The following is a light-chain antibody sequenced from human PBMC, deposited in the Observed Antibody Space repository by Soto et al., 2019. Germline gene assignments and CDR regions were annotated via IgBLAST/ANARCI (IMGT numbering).Light chain of an antibody. CDR2: AAS. CDR1: QSISSY. V-gene: IGKV1-39*01. Sequence: DIQMTQSPSSLSAYVGDRVTITCRASQSISSYLNWYQQKPGKAPKLLIYAASSLQSGVPSRFSGSGSGTDFTLTISSLQPEDFATYYCQQSYSTLLPFGGGTKVEIK. J-gene: IGKJ4*01. CDR3: QQSYSTLLP.